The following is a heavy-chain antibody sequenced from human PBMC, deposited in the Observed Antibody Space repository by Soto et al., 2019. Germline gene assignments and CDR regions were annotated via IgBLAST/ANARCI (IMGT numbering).Heavy chain of an antibody. D-gene: IGHD3-9*01. CDR3: ARDNRHYDILPGYPDY. J-gene: IGHJ4*02. CDR1: GFTFSSYW. V-gene: IGHV3-7*01. Sequence: GGSLRRSCAASGFTFSSYWMSWFHQAPGKRLEWVANIKQDGSEKYYVGSVKGRFTISRDNAKNSLYLQMNSLRAEHTAVYYCARDNRHYDILPGYPDYWGQGTLVTVSS. CDR2: IKQDGSEK.